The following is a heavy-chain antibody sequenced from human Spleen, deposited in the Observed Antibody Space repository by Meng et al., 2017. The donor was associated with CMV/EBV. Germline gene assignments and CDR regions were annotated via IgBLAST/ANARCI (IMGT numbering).Heavy chain of an antibody. D-gene: IGHD3-3*01. CDR1: GESIISTSYY. CDR2: IFSRGSA. CDR3: ARQTNDFWSDDPRGWFDP. Sequence: SETLSLTCSVSGESIISTSYYWDWVRQPPGKGLEWIGHIFSRGSANYNPSLKSRVSISLDTSKNQFSLRLSSVTAADTAVYYCARQTNDFWSDDPRGWFDPWGQGSLVTSPQ. J-gene: IGHJ5*02. V-gene: IGHV4-39*01.